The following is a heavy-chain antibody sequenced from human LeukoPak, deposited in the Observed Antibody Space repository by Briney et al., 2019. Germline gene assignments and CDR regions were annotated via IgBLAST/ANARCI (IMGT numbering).Heavy chain of an antibody. D-gene: IGHD6-13*01. CDR3: TSGVAVAGFPYYYYYGMDV. CDR2: IRSKANSYAT. V-gene: IGHV3-73*01. J-gene: IGHJ6*02. CDR1: GFTFSGSA. Sequence: GGSLKLSCAASGFTFSGSAMHWVRQASGKGLEWVGRIRSKANSYATAYAASVKGRFTISRDDSKNTAYLQMNSLKTEDTAVYYCTSGVAVAGFPYYYYYGMDVWGQGTTVTVSS.